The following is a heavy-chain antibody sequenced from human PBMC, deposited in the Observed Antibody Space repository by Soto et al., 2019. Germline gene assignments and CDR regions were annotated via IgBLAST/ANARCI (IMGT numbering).Heavy chain of an antibody. Sequence: QVQLVQSGAEVKKPGASVKVSCKASGYTFTSYAMHWVRQAPGQRLEWMGWINAGNGNTKYSQKFQGRVTITRDTSASTAYMELSSLRSEDTAVYYCARDMGFGPSDYWGQGTLVPVSS. CDR3: ARDMGFGPSDY. CDR1: GYTFTSYA. V-gene: IGHV1-3*01. D-gene: IGHD3-10*01. CDR2: INAGNGNT. J-gene: IGHJ4*02.